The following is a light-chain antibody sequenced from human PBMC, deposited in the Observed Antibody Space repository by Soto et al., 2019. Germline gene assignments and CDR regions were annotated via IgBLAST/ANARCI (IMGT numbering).Light chain of an antibody. J-gene: IGKJ1*01. CDR3: QNYNIAPYT. CDR1: QSISNY. CDR2: GAS. V-gene: IGKV1-27*01. Sequence: IPMTQSPSTLSVSLGDRVTITCRASQSISNYLAWYQQKPRKVPTILIYGASSLQSGDPSRFSASGSGTDFTLTISSIEPEDIATSYCQNYNIAPYTFGQGTKLQIK.